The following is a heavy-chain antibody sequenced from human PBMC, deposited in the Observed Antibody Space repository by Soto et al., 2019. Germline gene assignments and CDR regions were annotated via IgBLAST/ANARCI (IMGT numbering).Heavy chain of an antibody. CDR1: GFTFGDYA. CDR2: IRSKAYGGTT. J-gene: IGHJ6*03. Sequence: HPGGSLRLSCTASGFTFGDYAMSWFRQAPGKGLEWVGFIRSKAYGGTTEYAASVKGRFTISRDDSKSIAYLQMNSLKTEDTAVYYCTRVWQAGTAHYYYYYYMDVWGKGTTVTVSS. V-gene: IGHV3-49*03. D-gene: IGHD6-19*01. CDR3: TRVWQAGTAHYYYYYYMDV.